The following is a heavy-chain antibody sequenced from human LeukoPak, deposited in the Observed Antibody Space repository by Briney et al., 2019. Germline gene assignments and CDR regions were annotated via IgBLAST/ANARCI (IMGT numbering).Heavy chain of an antibody. Sequence: SETLSLTCIVSGGSISTSSYFWGWIRQPPGKGLEWIGSIYYSGITFYNPSLKSRLTISVDTSKNQFSLKLTSVTAADTAVYYCARPLDTTFFNAFDIWGQGTMVTVSS. J-gene: IGHJ3*02. CDR1: GGSISTSSYF. CDR2: IYYSGIT. D-gene: IGHD2/OR15-2a*01. CDR3: ARPLDTTFFNAFDI. V-gene: IGHV4-39*01.